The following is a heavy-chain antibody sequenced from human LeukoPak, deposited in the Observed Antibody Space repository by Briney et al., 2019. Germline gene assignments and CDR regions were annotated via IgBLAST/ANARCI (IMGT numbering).Heavy chain of an antibody. CDR3: AKDIAAAGRGSDY. CDR1: GFSFSSYG. V-gene: IGHV3-30*02. Sequence: GGSLRLSCAASGFSFSSYGMHWVRQAPGKGLEWVAFIRYEGSNKYYADSVKGRFIISRDNSKNTQYLQMNSLRAEDTAVYYCAKDIAAAGRGSDYWGQGTLVTVSS. D-gene: IGHD6-13*01. CDR2: IRYEGSNK. J-gene: IGHJ4*02.